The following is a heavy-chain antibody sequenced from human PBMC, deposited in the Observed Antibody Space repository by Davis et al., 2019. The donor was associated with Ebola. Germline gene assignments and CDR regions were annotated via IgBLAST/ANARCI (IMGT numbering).Heavy chain of an antibody. J-gene: IGHJ6*02. CDR1: GGSFSGYY. Sequence: PSETLSLTCAVYGGSFSGYYWRWIRQHPGKGLEWIGYIYYSGSTYYNPSLKSRVTISVDTSKNQFSLKLSSVTAADTAVYYCARETFYDFWSGYYSYNYGMDVWGQGTTVTVSS. D-gene: IGHD3-3*01. V-gene: IGHV4-34*09. CDR2: IYYSGST. CDR3: ARETFYDFWSGYYSYNYGMDV.